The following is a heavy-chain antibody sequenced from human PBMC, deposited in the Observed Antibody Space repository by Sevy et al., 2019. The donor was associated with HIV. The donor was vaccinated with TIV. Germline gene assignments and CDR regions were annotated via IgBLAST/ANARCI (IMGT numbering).Heavy chain of an antibody. CDR1: GYTLTQLY. CDR3: ATTKDYYENSGDPFDY. Sequence: ASVKVSCKVSGYTLTQLYMHWVRQVPGQGLEWMGCFDPEDDETIYAQKFQGRVTMTEDTSTDTAYMELSSLRSEDTAVYYCATTKDYYENSGDPFDYWGQGTLVTVSS. CDR2: FDPEDDET. J-gene: IGHJ4*02. D-gene: IGHD3-22*01. V-gene: IGHV1-24*01.